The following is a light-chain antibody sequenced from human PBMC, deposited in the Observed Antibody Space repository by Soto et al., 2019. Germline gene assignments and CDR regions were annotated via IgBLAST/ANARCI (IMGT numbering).Light chain of an antibody. CDR2: AAS. V-gene: IGKV1-39*01. J-gene: IGKJ1*01. CDR3: QQSYSTPRT. Sequence: DIPMTQSPSSLSASVGDRVTITCRASQSISSYLNWYQQKPGKAPKLLIYAASILQSGVPSRFSGSGHGTDFTLTISSLQPEDFEPYYCQQSYSTPRTFGQGTKVEIK. CDR1: QSISSY.